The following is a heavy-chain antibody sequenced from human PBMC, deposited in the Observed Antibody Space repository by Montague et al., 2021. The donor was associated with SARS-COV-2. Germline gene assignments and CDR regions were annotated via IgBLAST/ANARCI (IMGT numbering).Heavy chain of an antibody. J-gene: IGHJ4*02. CDR2: ISYDGTNE. Sequence: SLLLSFSSSFFPFLRSALPWVRPAPGKGLEWVAVISYDGTNEYYADSVKGRFTISRDNSKNTLYLQMNSLRAEDTAVYYCAREGITAAGKDFDYWGQGTLVTVSS. D-gene: IGHD6-13*01. V-gene: IGHV3-30*04. CDR3: AREGITAAGKDFDY. CDR1: FFPFLRSA.